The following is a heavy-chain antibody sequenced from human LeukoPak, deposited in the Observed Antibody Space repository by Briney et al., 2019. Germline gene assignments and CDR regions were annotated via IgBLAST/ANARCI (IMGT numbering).Heavy chain of an antibody. J-gene: IGHJ3*02. V-gene: IGHV4-59*12. CDR3: ARVVARYCSSTSCPGAFDI. D-gene: IGHD2-2*01. CDR2: IYYSGST. Sequence: SETLSLTCTVSGGSISSYYWSWIRQPPGKGLEWIGYIYYSGSTNYNPSLKSRVTISVDTSKNQFSLKLSSVTAADTAVYYCARVVARYCSSTSCPGAFDIWGQGTMVTVSS. CDR1: GGSISSYY.